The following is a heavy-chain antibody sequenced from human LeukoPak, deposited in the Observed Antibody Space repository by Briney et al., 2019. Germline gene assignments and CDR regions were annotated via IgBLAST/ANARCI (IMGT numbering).Heavy chain of an antibody. V-gene: IGHV1-46*01. CDR1: GYTFTSYY. Sequence: ASVKVSCKASGYTFTSYYMHWVRQAPGQGLEWMGIINPSGGSTSYAQKFQGRVTMTRDMSTSTVYMELSSLRSEDTAVYYCARIGWMVRGVSPWGQGTLVTVSS. D-gene: IGHD3-10*01. J-gene: IGHJ5*02. CDR3: ARIGWMVRGVSP. CDR2: INPSGGST.